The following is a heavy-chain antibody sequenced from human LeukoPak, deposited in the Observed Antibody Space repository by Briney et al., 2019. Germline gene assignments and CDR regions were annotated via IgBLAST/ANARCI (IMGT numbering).Heavy chain of an antibody. CDR1: GASIITNY. CDR3: GREAPDGCVFYY. V-gene: IGHV4-59*01. CDR2: IYYSGST. D-gene: IGHD2-8*02. J-gene: IGHJ4*02. Sequence: PSETLSLTCPLSGASIITNYWSWIRQPPGKGLEWIESIYYSGSTHYNPSPKSRVTISADTSKTQFSMNLSSVTAATTPVYYSGREAPDGCVFYYWGQGTLVTVS.